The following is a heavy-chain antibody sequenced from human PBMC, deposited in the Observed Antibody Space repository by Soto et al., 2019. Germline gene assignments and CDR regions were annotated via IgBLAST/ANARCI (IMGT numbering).Heavy chain of an antibody. Sequence: QVQLVQSGAEVKKPGASVKVSCKASGYTFTGYYMHWVRQAPGQGLEWMGWINPNSGGTNYAQKFQGRVTMTRDTSISTAYMELSRLRSDDTAVYYFARDHSSSWHAVGYYYYGMDVWGQGTTVTVSS. CDR2: INPNSGGT. J-gene: IGHJ6*02. CDR1: GYTFTGYY. V-gene: IGHV1-2*02. D-gene: IGHD6-13*01. CDR3: ARDHSSSWHAVGYYYYGMDV.